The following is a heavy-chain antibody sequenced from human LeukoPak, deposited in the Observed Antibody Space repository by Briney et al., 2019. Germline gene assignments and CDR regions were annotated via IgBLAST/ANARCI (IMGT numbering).Heavy chain of an antibody. CDR1: GTRFSSHL. Sequence: GGSLSPSCAASGTRFSSHLMSWVRPAPGKGLGWVANIKQDGSETYYVDSVKGRFTISRDNAKKLLYLQMNSLKAEDTAVYYCANSRADYWGQGTLVTVSS. CDR2: IKQDGSET. CDR3: ANSRADY. V-gene: IGHV3-7*03. J-gene: IGHJ4*02.